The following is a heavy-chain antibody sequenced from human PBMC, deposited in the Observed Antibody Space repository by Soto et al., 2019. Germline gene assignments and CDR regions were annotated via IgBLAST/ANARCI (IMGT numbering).Heavy chain of an antibody. CDR2: IYPGDSDT. Sequence: GESLKISCKGSGYTFTSYCIGWVLQMPGKGPEWMGIIYPGDSDTKYNPSFQGQVTISADKSITTTYLQWSSLKASDTAIYYCAASIFYYGMDVWGQGTTVTVSS. V-gene: IGHV5-51*01. J-gene: IGHJ6*02. CDR3: AASIFYYGMDV. CDR1: GYTFTSYC.